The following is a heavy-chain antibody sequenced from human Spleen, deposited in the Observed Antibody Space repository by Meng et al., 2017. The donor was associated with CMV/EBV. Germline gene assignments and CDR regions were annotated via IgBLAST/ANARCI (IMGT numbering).Heavy chain of an antibody. D-gene: IGHD2-21*01. CDR3: ASCGGDCYPDYYGMDV. V-gene: IGHV1-69*02. J-gene: IGHJ6*02. CDR2: IIPILGIA. Sequence: SVKVSCKASGGTFSSYTISWVRQAPGQGLEWMGRIIPILGIANYAQKFQGRVTITADKSTSTAYMELSSLRSEGTAVYYCASCGGDCYPDYYGMDVWGQGTTVTVSS. CDR1: GGTFSSYT.